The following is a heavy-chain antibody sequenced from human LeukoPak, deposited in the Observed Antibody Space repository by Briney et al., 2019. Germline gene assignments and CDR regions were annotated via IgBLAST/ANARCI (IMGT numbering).Heavy chain of an antibody. CDR3: ARSAYNYGYVYFDH. CDR1: GYTFTGCF. V-gene: IGHV1-2*02. Sequence: ASVKVSCKASGYTFTGCFIHYVRQAPGQGLEWMGWIDPNSDNIKYSETFKDRVTMTRDTSTNTAYMELSWLRSDDTAVYYCARSAYNYGYVYFDHWGQGTLVIVSS. D-gene: IGHD5-18*01. CDR2: IDPNSDNI. J-gene: IGHJ4*02.